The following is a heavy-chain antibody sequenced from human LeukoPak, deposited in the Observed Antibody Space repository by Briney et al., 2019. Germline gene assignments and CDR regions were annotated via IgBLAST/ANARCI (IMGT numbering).Heavy chain of an antibody. J-gene: IGHJ6*03. D-gene: IGHD1-26*01. V-gene: IGHV4-39*07. CDR3: ARGDYYYMDV. CDR2: MYYTGTI. CDR1: GDSITSSSYY. Sequence: PSETLSLTCTVSGDSITSSSYYWGWIRQPPGKGLEWIGTMYYTGTIYYNPSLKSRVTMSVDTSKNQFSLSLSSVTAADTAVYYCARGDYYYMDVWGKGTTVTVPS.